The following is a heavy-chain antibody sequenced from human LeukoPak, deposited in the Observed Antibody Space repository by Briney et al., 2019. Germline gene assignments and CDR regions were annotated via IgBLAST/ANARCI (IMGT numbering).Heavy chain of an antibody. CDR3: TTDPSLWFGELSNFDY. V-gene: IGHV3-15*01. Sequence: GGSLRLSCAASGFTFSNAWMSWVRQAPGKGLEWVGRIKSKTDGGTTDYAAPVKGRFTISRDDSENTLYLQMNSLKTEDTAVYYCTTDPSLWFGELSNFDYWGQGTLVTVSS. CDR1: GFTFSNAW. CDR2: IKSKTDGGTT. J-gene: IGHJ4*02. D-gene: IGHD3-10*01.